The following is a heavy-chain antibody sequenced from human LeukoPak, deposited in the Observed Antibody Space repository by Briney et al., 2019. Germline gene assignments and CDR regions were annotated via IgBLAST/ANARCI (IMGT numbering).Heavy chain of an antibody. CDR3: ARTYYDFWSGYWY. V-gene: IGHV1-18*01. CDR2: ISAYNGNT. CDR1: GYTFTSYG. Sequence: AASVKVSCKASGYTFTSYGISWVRQAPGQGRAWMGWISAYNGNTNYAQKLQGRVTMTTDTSTSTAYMELRSLRSDDTAVYYCARTYYDFWSGYWYWGQGTLVTVSS. D-gene: IGHD3-3*01. J-gene: IGHJ4*02.